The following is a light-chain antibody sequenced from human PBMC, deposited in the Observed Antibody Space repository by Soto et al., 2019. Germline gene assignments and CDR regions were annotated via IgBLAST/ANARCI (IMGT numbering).Light chain of an antibody. CDR2: EVS. J-gene: IGLJ2*01. Sequence: QSALTQPPSASGSPGQSVTISCTGTSSDVGGYNYVSWYQQHPGKAPKLMIYEVSKRPSGVPDRSSGSKSSNTASLTVSGLQAEDEADYYCSSYAGSNKVVFGGGTKVTVL. CDR1: SSDVGGYNY. V-gene: IGLV2-8*01. CDR3: SSYAGSNKVV.